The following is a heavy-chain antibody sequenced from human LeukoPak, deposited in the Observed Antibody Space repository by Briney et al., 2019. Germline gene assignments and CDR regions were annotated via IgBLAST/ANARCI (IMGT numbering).Heavy chain of an antibody. D-gene: IGHD6-13*01. V-gene: IGHV3-11*04. Sequence: GGSLRLSCAASGFTFSDYYMSWIRQAPGKGLEWVSYISTSGTAVYYADSVKGRFTISRDNAKNSLYLQMNSLRAEDTAVYYCAKDPRRYSRTGSYFDYWGQGTLVTVSS. CDR2: ISTSGTAV. CDR1: GFTFSDYY. CDR3: AKDPRRYSRTGSYFDY. J-gene: IGHJ4*02.